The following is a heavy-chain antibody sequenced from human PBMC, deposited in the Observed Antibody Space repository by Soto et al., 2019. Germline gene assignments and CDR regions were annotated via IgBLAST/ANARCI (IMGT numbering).Heavy chain of an antibody. V-gene: IGHV4-30-4*01. Sequence: TLSLTCTVSGGSINSGDYHWTWIRQSPGKGLEWIGAIYYSASTYYNPSLVSRIHISLDRSKNQFSLKMTSVTAADTAVYYCASRPYYYHGLDVWGQGTTVTVSS. J-gene: IGHJ6*02. CDR1: GGSINSGDYH. CDR2: IYYSAST. CDR3: ASRPYYYHGLDV. D-gene: IGHD3-16*01.